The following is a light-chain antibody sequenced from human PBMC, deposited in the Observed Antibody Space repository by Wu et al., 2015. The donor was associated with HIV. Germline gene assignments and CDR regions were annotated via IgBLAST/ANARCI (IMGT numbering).Light chain of an antibody. V-gene: IGKV3-11*01. CDR3: QQYNTYPYN. Sequence: EIVLTQSPATLSLSPGETATLSCRASQSVSIFLAWYQQKPGQAPRLLIYDASNRATGIPARFSGSGSGTDFTLTITSLEPEDFATYYCQQYNTYPYNFGQGTKLEIK. CDR1: QSVSIF. J-gene: IGKJ2*01. CDR2: DAS.